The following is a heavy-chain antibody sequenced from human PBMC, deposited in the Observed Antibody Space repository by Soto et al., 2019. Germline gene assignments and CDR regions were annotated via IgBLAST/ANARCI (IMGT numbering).Heavy chain of an antibody. CDR1: GESGACNSAA. CDR3: ARDNYYDSSGYYRAFDY. J-gene: IGHJ4*02. CDR2: TYYRSKWYN. V-gene: IGHV6-1*01. Sequence: QTRSLTCTVSGESGACNSAAWNWIMQSPSRGLEWLGRTYYRSKWYNDYAVSVKSRITINPDTSKNQFSLQLNSVTPEDTAVYYCARDNYYDSSGYYRAFDYWGQGTLVTVSS. D-gene: IGHD3-22*01.